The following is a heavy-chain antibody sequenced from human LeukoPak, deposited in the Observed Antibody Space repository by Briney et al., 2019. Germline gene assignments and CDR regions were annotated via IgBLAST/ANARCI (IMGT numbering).Heavy chain of an antibody. CDR2: ISGSGGST. D-gene: IGHD2-21*02. J-gene: IGHJ2*01. V-gene: IGHV3-23*01. CDR1: GFTFSSYA. Sequence: PGGSLRLSCAASGFTFSSYAMSWVRQAPGKGLEWVSVISGSGGSTYYTDSVKGRFAISRDKSKNTLYLQMISLRAEDTAVYYRAKEGAYCGADCYSDYYFDLWGRGTLVTVSS. CDR3: AKEGAYCGADCYSDYYFDL.